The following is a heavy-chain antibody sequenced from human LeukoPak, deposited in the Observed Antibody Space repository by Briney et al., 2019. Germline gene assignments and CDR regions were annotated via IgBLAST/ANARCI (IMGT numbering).Heavy chain of an antibody. CDR1: GYTFTGYY. CDR3: ARDLRYSSGWSASGMDV. J-gene: IGHJ6*03. V-gene: IGHV1-2*02. CDR2: INPNSGVT. D-gene: IGHD6-19*01. Sequence: ASVKVSCKASGYTFTGYYMHWVRQAPGEGLEWMGWINPNSGVTNYAQKFQGRVTMTRDTSISTAYMELSRLRSDDTAVYYCARDLRYSSGWSASGMDVWGKGTTVTISS.